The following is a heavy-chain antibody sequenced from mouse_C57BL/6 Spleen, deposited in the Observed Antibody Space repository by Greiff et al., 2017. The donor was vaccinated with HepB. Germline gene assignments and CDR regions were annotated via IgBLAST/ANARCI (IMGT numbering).Heavy chain of an antibody. Sequence: VQLQQPGAELVRPGSSVKLSCKASGYTFTSYWMHWVKQRPIQGLEWIGNIDPSDSETHYNQKFKDKATLTVDKSSSTAYMQLSSLTSEDSAVYYCARAAYYQGYFDYWGQGTTLTVSS. J-gene: IGHJ2*01. CDR3: ARAAYYQGYFDY. D-gene: IGHD1-1*01. V-gene: IGHV1-52*01. CDR1: GYTFTSYW. CDR2: IDPSDSET.